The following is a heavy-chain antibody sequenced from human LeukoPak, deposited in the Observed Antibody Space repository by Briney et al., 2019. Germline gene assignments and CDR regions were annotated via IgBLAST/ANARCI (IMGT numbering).Heavy chain of an antibody. D-gene: IGHD3-16*01. Sequence: ASVKVSCKASGYTFTDYHMHWVRQAPGQGLEWMGWINPTSGATNYAQRFQGRVTMTRDTSISTAYMELSRLRSDDTAVYYCARSIDIMIVTYWGQGTLVTVSS. CDR2: INPTSGAT. CDR3: ARSIDIMIVTY. V-gene: IGHV1-2*02. J-gene: IGHJ4*02. CDR1: GYTFTDYH.